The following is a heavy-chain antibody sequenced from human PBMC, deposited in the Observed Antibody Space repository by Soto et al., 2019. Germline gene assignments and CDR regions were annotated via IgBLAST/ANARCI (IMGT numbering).Heavy chain of an antibody. CDR2: IVVGSGNT. CDR1: GFTFTSSA. V-gene: IGHV1-58*01. CDR3: AAHRARGGWIQRYYYSATAV. Sequence: SVKVSCKASGFTFTSSAVQWVRQARGQRLEWIGWIVVGSGNTNYAQKFQERVTITRDMSTSTAYMELSSLRSEDTAVYYCAAHRARGGWIQRYYYSATAVWGQGTMVTGFS. J-gene: IGHJ6*02. D-gene: IGHD5-18*01.